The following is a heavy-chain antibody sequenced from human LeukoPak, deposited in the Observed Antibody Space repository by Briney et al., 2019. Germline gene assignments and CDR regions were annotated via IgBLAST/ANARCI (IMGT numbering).Heavy chain of an antibody. CDR1: GFTFSGYW. D-gene: IGHD1-26*01. Sequence: GSLRLSCAASGFTFSGYWMSWVRQTPEKGLEWVANIKQDGYEKYYVDSVKGRFTISRDNAKNSLYLQMNSLRADDTAVYYCARDKIVGPTTLDYWGQGTLVTVSS. J-gene: IGHJ4*02. CDR2: IKQDGYEK. V-gene: IGHV3-7*01. CDR3: ARDKIVGPTTLDY.